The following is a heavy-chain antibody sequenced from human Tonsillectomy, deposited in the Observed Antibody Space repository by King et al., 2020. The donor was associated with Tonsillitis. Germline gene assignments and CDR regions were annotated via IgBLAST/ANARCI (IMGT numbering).Heavy chain of an antibody. D-gene: IGHD2-15*01. Sequence: VQLQESGPGLVKPSQTLSLTCTVSGGSISIGAYYWTWIRQHPGKGLEWIGDVLNSGSTDYNPSLKSRVTISMDTSKNHFSLDLSSVTAADTAVYYCARVLSGGGDYDYWGQGTLVTVSS. CDR2: VLNSGST. CDR1: GGSISIGAYY. CDR3: ARVLSGGGDYDY. J-gene: IGHJ4*02. V-gene: IGHV4-31*03.